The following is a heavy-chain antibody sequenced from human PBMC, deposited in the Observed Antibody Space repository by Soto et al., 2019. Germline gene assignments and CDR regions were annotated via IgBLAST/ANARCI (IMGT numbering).Heavy chain of an antibody. CDR3: ARPKPKYCSSTSCYTIWFDP. CDR1: GGSFSGYY. Sequence: SETLSLTCAVYGGSFSGYYWSWIRQPPGKGLEWIGEINHSGSTNYNPSLKSRVTISVDTSKNQFSLKLSSVTAAVTAVYYCARPKPKYCSSTSCYTIWFDPWGQGTLVTVSS. CDR2: INHSGST. D-gene: IGHD2-2*02. V-gene: IGHV4-34*01. J-gene: IGHJ5*02.